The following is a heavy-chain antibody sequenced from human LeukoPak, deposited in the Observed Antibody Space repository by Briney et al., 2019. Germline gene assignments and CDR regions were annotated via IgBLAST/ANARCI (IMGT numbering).Heavy chain of an antibody. Sequence: SETLSLTCTVSGGSISSGGYYWSWIPQHPGKGLEWIVYIYYSGSTYYNPSLKSRVTISVNTSKNQFSLKLSSVAAADTAVYYCARSGAAAIRGAFDYWGQGTLVTVSS. CDR2: IYYSGST. D-gene: IGHD2-2*02. CDR1: GGSISSGGYY. CDR3: ARSGAAAIRGAFDY. V-gene: IGHV4-31*03. J-gene: IGHJ4*02.